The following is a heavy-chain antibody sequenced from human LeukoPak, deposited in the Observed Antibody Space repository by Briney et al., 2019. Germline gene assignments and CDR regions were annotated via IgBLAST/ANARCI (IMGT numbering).Heavy chain of an antibody. CDR2: IDSSGGTT. Sequence: GESLRLSCAASGFASRGYAMTWIRQAPGKGLEWVSAIDSSGGTTYYAASVKGRFTISRDNSKNTLYLQMNSLRAEDTAIYYCVREQWLIGYYFDSWGQGTLVTVSS. CDR3: VREQWLIGYYFDS. J-gene: IGHJ4*02. D-gene: IGHD6-19*01. CDR1: GFASRGYA. V-gene: IGHV3-23*01.